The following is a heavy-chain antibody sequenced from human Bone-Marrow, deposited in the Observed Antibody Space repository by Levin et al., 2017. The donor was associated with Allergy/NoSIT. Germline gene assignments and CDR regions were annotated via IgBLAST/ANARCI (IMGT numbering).Heavy chain of an antibody. V-gene: IGHV4-61*02. Sequence: SQTLSLTCTVSGDSINNTNHYWSWIRQPAGKGLEWIGRMFAGGAATYNRSLRSRVTISIDTAKNQFSLKLTSMTAADTAVYYCARDETFNSWHTGWFDPWGQGTLVTVSS. CDR2: MFAGGAA. J-gene: IGHJ5*02. CDR1: GDSINNTNHY. D-gene: IGHD6-13*01. CDR3: ARDETFNSWHTGWFDP.